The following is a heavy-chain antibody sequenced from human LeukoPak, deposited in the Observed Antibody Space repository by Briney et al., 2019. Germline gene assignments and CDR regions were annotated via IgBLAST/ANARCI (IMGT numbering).Heavy chain of an antibody. CDR1: GGSFSGYY. CDR2: INHSGST. CDR3: AKGGGNYGYDAFDI. Sequence: SETLSLTCAVYGGSFSGYYWSWIRQPPGKGLEWIGEINHSGSTNYNPSLKSRVTISVDTSKNQFSLKLSSVTAADTAVYYCAKGGGNYGYDAFDIWDQGTMVTVSP. J-gene: IGHJ3*02. V-gene: IGHV4-34*01. D-gene: IGHD1-7*01.